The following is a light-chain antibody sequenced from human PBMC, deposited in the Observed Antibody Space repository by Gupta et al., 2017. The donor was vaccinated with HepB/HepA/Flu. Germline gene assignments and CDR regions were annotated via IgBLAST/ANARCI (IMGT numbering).Light chain of an antibody. CDR3: EAWDDSRSGHNWV. Sequence: QSVLTQPPSASATPGQRVTISCSGSTSNIGSNFVSWYQQVPGAAPKLLIYSNNQRPSGAPDRCSGSKSGTSASVAISGLQSDDEADYYCEAWDDSRSGHNWVFGGGTKVTV. CDR1: TSNIGSNF. CDR2: SNN. J-gene: IGLJ3*02. V-gene: IGLV1-44*01.